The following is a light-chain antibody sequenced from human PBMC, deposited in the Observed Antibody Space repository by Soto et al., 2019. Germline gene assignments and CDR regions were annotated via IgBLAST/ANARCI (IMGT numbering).Light chain of an antibody. Sequence: QSVLTQPPSVSGAPGQRVTISCTGSSSKIGAGYDVHWYQQLPGTAPKVLIYGNSNRPSGVPDRFSGSKSGTSASLAITGLQAEDEADYYCQSYDSSLSGVVFGGETKLTVL. CDR2: GNS. V-gene: IGLV1-40*01. J-gene: IGLJ2*01. CDR3: QSYDSSLSGVV. CDR1: SSKIGAGYD.